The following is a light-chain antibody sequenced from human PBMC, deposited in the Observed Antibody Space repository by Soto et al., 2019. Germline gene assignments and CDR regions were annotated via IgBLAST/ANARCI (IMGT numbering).Light chain of an antibody. CDR3: QQYGSSRT. Sequence: EIMSTPSPCTVSLSPGERATLSCRASQSVSSSYLAWYQQKPGQAPRLLIYGASSRATGIPDRFSGSGSGTDFTLTISRLEPEDFAVYYCQQYGSSRTFGQGTKVDIK. CDR1: QSVSSSY. V-gene: IGKV3-20*01. J-gene: IGKJ1*01. CDR2: GAS.